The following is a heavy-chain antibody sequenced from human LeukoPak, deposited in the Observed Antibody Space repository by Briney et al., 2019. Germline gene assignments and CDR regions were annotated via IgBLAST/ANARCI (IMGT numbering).Heavy chain of an antibody. J-gene: IGHJ4*02. CDR3: AKDSNTGGYSFGS. D-gene: IGHD5-12*01. CDR1: GFTFHHYS. V-gene: IGHV3-43*01. Sequence: GGSLRLSCAASGFTFHHYSMHWVRQPPGKGLEWVSLISWDGGITYYADSVRGRFAISRDNSKNSLSLEMNSLRTEDTALYYCAKDSNTGGYSFGSWGQGTLVTVTS. CDR2: ISWDGGIT.